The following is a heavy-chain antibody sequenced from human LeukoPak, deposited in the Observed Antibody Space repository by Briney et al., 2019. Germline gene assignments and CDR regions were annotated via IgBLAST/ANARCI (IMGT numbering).Heavy chain of an antibody. D-gene: IGHD6-13*01. Sequence: PGGSLRLSCAASGFTVSSNYMSWVRQAPGKGLEWVSVIYSGGSTYYADSVKGRFTISRDNSKNTLYLQMNSLRAEDTAVYYCARDRAEAAAGTYDYWGQGTLVTVSS. CDR2: IYSGGST. CDR1: GFTVSSNY. CDR3: ARDRAEAAAGTYDY. J-gene: IGHJ4*02. V-gene: IGHV3-53*01.